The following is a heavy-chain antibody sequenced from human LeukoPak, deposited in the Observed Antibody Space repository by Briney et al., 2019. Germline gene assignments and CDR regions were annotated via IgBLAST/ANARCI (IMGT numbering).Heavy chain of an antibody. Sequence: ASGXTFSSXXXXWXXXXXXXXLEXVXAXXXSGGSTYYAYSVKGRFTISRDNSKNTLYLQMNSLRAEDTAVYYCAKDGELATIKNYYYYYMDVWGKGTTVTVSS. CDR2: XXXSGGST. D-gene: IGHD5-12*01. J-gene: IGHJ6*03. CDR1: GXTFSSXX. CDR3: AKDGELATIKNYYYYYMDV. V-gene: IGHV3-23*01.